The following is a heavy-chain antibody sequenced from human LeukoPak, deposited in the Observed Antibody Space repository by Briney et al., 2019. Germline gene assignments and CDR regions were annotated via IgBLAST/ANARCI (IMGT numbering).Heavy chain of an antibody. CDR3: AKDQERGVVVPDAADY. D-gene: IGHD2-2*01. Sequence: GSLRLSCAASGSSGTTNYMSWVRQAPGKGLEWVSMIYPNSNTFYTDSVKGRFTISRDNSKNTLYLQMNSLRGDDTAVYYCAKDQERGVVVPDAADYWGQGTLVTVSS. CDR1: GSSGTTNY. J-gene: IGHJ4*02. CDR2: IYPNSNT. V-gene: IGHV3-53*01.